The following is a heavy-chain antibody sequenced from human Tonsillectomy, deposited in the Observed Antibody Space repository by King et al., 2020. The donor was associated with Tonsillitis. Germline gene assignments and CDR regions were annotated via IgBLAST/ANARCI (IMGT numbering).Heavy chain of an antibody. J-gene: IGHJ4*02. CDR3: ATWGWALGIDY. CDR1: GFAFSGYA. V-gene: IGHV3-48*02. CDR2: ITYNSKFI. D-gene: IGHD3-16*01. Sequence: EVQLVESGGGLVQPGESLRLSCAASGFAFSGYAMNWVRQTPGKGLEWISHITYNSKFIFYADSVKGRFTISRDNAKNSLYLQMNSLGDEDTAVYYCATWGWALGIDYWGQGTLVTVSS.